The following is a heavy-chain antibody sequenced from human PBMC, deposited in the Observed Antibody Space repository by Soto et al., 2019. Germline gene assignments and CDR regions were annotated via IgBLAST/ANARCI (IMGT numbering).Heavy chain of an antibody. CDR2: ISGSGGST. CDR1: GFTFSSYA. J-gene: IGHJ3*02. V-gene: IGHV3-23*01. D-gene: IGHD6-6*01. CDR3: AKDLEYSSSSYGVDAFDI. Sequence: GGSLRLSCAASGFTFSSYAMSWVRQAPGKGLEWVSAISGSGGSTYYADSVKGRFTISRDNSKNTLYLQMNSLRAEDTAVYYCAKDLEYSSSSYGVDAFDIWGQGTMVTVSS.